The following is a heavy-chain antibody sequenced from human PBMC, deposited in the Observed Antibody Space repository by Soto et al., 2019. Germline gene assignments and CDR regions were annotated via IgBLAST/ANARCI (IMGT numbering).Heavy chain of an antibody. V-gene: IGHV1-24*01. CDR2: FDPEDGET. CDR1: GYTLTELS. Sequence: GASVKVSCKVSGYTLTELSMHWVRQAPGKGLEWMGGFDPEDGETIYAQKFQGRVTMTEDTSTDTAYMELSSLRSEDTAVYYCAGYKREDPDIVVVPAYAFDIWGQGTMVTVSS. CDR3: AGYKREDPDIVVVPAYAFDI. J-gene: IGHJ3*02. D-gene: IGHD2-2*01.